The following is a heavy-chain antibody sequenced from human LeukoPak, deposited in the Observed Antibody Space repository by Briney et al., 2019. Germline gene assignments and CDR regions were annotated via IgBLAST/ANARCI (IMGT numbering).Heavy chain of an antibody. CDR3: ARFSGSSWQSNWFDP. J-gene: IGHJ5*02. D-gene: IGHD6-13*01. Sequence: ASVKVSCKASGGTFSSYAISWVRQAPGQGLEWMGGIIPIFGTANYAQKFQGRVTITADKSTSTAYMELSSLRSEDTAVYYCARFSGSSWQSNWFDPWGQGTLVTVSS. CDR1: GGTFSSYA. CDR2: IIPIFGTA. V-gene: IGHV1-69*06.